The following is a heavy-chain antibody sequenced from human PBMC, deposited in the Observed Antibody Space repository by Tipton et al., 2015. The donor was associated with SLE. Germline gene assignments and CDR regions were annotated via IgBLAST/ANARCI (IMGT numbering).Heavy chain of an antibody. D-gene: IGHD5-12*01. CDR3: ARASGGLAHSGPYPWWFDP. Sequence: LRLSCTVSGGSISSYYWSWIRQPPGKGLEWIGYIYYSGSTNYNPSLKSRVTISVDTSKNQFSLKLSSVTAADTVVYYCARASGGLAHSGPYPWWFDPWGQGTLVTVSS. J-gene: IGHJ5*02. CDR2: IYYSGST. V-gene: IGHV4-59*01. CDR1: GGSISSYY.